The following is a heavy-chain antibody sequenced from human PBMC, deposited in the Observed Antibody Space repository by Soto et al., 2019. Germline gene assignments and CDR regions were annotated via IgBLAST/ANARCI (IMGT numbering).Heavy chain of an antibody. D-gene: IGHD6-19*01. CDR2: ISHSGSR. V-gene: IGHV4-34*02. CDR1: GGSFSGYF. J-gene: IGHJ4*02. CDR3: ARGLAYDRPITVAEPFDS. Sequence: QVQLQQWGAGLLKASETLSLTCVVSGGSFSGYFWTWIRQSPGRGLEWIGEISHSGSRNYNPALQSRVIISVDSSKTHVSLKLSSVTAADSATYFCARGLAYDRPITVAEPFDSWGQGTLVTVSS.